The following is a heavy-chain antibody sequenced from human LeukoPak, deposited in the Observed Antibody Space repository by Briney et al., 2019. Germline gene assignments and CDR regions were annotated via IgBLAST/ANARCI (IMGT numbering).Heavy chain of an antibody. J-gene: IGHJ4*02. V-gene: IGHV5-51*01. CDR1: GYIFTTYW. CDR3: ARGYRSSWAFDY. CDR2: IYPSDSDT. D-gene: IGHD6-13*01. Sequence: GESLKISCHASGYIFTTYWIGWVRQMPGKGLEWMGIIYPSDSDTRYNPSFQGQVTISADKSISTAYLQLSRLEASDTAIYYCARGYRSSWAFDYWGQGTLVTVSS.